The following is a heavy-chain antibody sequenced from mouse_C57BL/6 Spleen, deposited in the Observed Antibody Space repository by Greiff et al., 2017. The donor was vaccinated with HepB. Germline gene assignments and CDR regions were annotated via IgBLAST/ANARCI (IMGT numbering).Heavy chain of an antibody. J-gene: IGHJ3*01. CDR1: GYAFSSSW. CDR2: IYPGDGDT. CDR3: ARNYYGT. Sequence: QVQLQQSGPELVKPWASVKISCKASGYAFSSSWMNWVKQRPGKGLEWIGRIYPGDGDTNYNGKFKGKATLTADKSSSTAYMQLSSLTSEDSAVYFCARNYYGTWGQGTLVTVSA. V-gene: IGHV1-82*01. D-gene: IGHD1-1*01.